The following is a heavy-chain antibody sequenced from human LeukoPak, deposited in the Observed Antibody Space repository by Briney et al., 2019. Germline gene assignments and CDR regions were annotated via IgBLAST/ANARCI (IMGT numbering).Heavy chain of an antibody. V-gene: IGHV3-30-3*01. Sequence: PGRSLRLSCAASGFTFSSHAMHWVRQAPGKGLEWVAVISYDGSNKYYADSVKGRFTISRDNSKNTLYLQMNSLRAEDTAVYYCASAILEWTNYPMGGYWGQGTLVTVSS. CDR1: GFTFSSHA. CDR2: ISYDGSNK. J-gene: IGHJ4*02. D-gene: IGHD3-3*01. CDR3: ASAILEWTNYPMGGY.